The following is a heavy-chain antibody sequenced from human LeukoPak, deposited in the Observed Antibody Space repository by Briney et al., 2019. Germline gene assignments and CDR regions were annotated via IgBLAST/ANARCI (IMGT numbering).Heavy chain of an antibody. V-gene: IGHV1-18*01. CDR1: GYTFTSYG. CDR3: ARREYYDGIGYYPTFFDY. CDR2: ISGDSGNT. J-gene: IGHJ4*02. Sequence: ASVKVSCKASGYTFTSYGITWVRQAPGQGLEWMGWISGDSGNTDYAQNLQGRVTMTTDTSTNTAYMDLRSLRSDDSAVYYCARREYYDGIGYYPTFFDYWGQGTLVTVSS. D-gene: IGHD3-22*01.